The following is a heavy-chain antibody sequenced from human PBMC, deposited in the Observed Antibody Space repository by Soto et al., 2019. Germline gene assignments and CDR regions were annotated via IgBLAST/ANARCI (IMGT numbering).Heavy chain of an antibody. CDR1: GFTFSSYW. CDR3: VGALFDY. CDR2: INEDGSDT. V-gene: IGHV3-7*01. Sequence: EVLMVESGGDLVQPGGSLRLSCSGSGFTFSSYWMNWVRQTPGKGLEWVANINEDGSDTYYMDSVKGRFTISRDNAKNSLYLQMNSLRGEDTAVYFCVGALFDYWGQGTLVIVSS. D-gene: IGHD4-17*01. J-gene: IGHJ4*02.